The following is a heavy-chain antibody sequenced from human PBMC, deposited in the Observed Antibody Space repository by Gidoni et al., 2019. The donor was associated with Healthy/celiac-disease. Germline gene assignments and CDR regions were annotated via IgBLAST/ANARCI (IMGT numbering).Heavy chain of an antibody. CDR1: GFPFSSYS. V-gene: IGHV3-48*02. D-gene: IGHD6-13*01. Sequence: EVQLVESGGGLVQPGGSLRLSCAASGFPFSSYSMTWVRQAPGKGLEWVSYISSSSSTIYYADSVKGRFTISRDNAKNSLYLQMNSLRDEDTAVYYCARDLPPYSSSWYGRETGMDVWGQGTTVTVSS. J-gene: IGHJ6*02. CDR2: ISSSSSTI. CDR3: ARDLPPYSSSWYGRETGMDV.